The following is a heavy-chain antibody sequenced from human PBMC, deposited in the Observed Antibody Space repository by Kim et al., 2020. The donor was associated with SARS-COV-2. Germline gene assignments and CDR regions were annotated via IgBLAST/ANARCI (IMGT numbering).Heavy chain of an antibody. D-gene: IGHD3-10*01. Sequence: SETLSLTCTVSGGSVSSGSYYWSWIRQPPGKGLEWIGYIYYSGSTNYNPSIKSRFTISVDTSKNQFSLNLSSVTAADTAVYYCARSGRYYYLEYNYYYYYGMDVLGQGTTVTVSS. J-gene: IGHJ6*02. CDR2: IYYSGST. V-gene: IGHV4-61*01. CDR3: ARSGRYYYLEYNYYYYYGMDV. CDR1: GGSVSSGSYY.